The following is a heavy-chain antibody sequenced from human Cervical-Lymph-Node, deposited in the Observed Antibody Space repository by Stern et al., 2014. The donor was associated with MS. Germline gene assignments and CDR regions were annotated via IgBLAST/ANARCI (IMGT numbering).Heavy chain of an antibody. V-gene: IGHV3-30*03. J-gene: IGHJ6*02. CDR3: MGVGDAMHV. Sequence: VQLVESGGGVVQPGRSLTLSCAASGFSLSNSGMHWVRQAPGKGLEWLAVMSFVGGNKKYGDSLKGRFSISRDMANNTLFLQMNSLRPEDTALYYCMGVGDAMHVWGQGTTVIVSS. CDR1: GFSLSNSG. CDR2: MSFVGGNK.